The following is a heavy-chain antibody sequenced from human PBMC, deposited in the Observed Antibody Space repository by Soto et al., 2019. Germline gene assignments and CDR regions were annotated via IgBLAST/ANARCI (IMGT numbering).Heavy chain of an antibody. CDR1: GYTFTAYY. V-gene: IGHV1-2*02. J-gene: IGHJ4*02. D-gene: IGHD2-21*02. Sequence: QVQLVQSGTEVKKPGASVKVSCEASGYTFTAYYIHWVRQAPGQGLEWMGWINPDSGDTSYAQKFQGRVSRSKDTSFGPAYMELSSLRSDDTAIYYSARDPCDRTFENWGQRTLVTVSS. CDR2: INPDSGDT. CDR3: ARDPCDRTFEN.